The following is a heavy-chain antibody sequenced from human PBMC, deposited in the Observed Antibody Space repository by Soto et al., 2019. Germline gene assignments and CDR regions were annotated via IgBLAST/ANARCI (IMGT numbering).Heavy chain of an antibody. V-gene: IGHV4-30-4*01. CDR3: ASAPYDYVWGSYRSDAFDI. CDR1: GGSISSGDYY. D-gene: IGHD3-16*02. CDR2: IYYSGST. Sequence: QVQLQESGPGLVKPSQTLSLTCTVSGGSISSGDYYWSWIRQPPGKGLEWIGYIYYSGSTYYNPSLKSRVTISVDTSKTQFSLKLSSVTAADTAVYYCASAPYDYVWGSYRSDAFDIWGQGTMVTVSS. J-gene: IGHJ3*02.